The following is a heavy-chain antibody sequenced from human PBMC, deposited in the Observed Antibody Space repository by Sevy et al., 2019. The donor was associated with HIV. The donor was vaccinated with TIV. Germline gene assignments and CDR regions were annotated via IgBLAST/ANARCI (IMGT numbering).Heavy chain of an antibody. CDR2: FDPEDGET. CDR3: ASAREYYSDNSGYLDY. J-gene: IGHJ4*02. V-gene: IGHV1-24*01. CDR1: ESTLTALS. D-gene: IGHD3-22*01. Sequence: ASVKVSCKVSESTLTALSMHWVRQAPGKGLEWMGRFDPEDGETIYAQKFQGRVIMTEDTSTDTAYVDLSNLRSEDTAVYYCASAREYYSDNSGYLDYWGQGTLVTVSS.